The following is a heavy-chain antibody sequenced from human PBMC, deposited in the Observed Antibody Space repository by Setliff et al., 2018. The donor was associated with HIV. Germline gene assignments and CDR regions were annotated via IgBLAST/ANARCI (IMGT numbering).Heavy chain of an antibody. J-gene: IGHJ4*02. V-gene: IGHV4-4*07. D-gene: IGHD1-26*01. CDR2: IYSSGNT. Sequence: PSETLSLTCTVSGGSISSYYWTWIRQPAGEGLEWIGRIYSSGNTRYNPSLKSRVTISLDTSKNRFSLQLTSVTAADTAVYYCARHRDGGTYPLDYWGQGTLVTVSS. CDR1: GGSISSYY. CDR3: ARHRDGGTYPLDY.